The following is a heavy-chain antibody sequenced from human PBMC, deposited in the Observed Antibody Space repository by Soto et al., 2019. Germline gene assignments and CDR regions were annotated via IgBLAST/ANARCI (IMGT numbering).Heavy chain of an antibody. J-gene: IGHJ5*02. D-gene: IGHD3-10*01. CDR1: AGSISSNY. Sequence: PSETLSLTCSVSAGSISSNYWSWIRQPAGKRLEWVGRIYTSGSTNYNPSLKSRVTMSIDTSKNQFSLNLNSVTAADTAVYYCVRESPPGFNWFDPWGQGILVTAPQ. CDR3: VRESPPGFNWFDP. CDR2: IYTSGST. V-gene: IGHV4-4*07.